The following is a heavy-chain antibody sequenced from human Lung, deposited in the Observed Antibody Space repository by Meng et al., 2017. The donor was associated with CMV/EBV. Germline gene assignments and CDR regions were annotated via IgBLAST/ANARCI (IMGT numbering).Heavy chain of an antibody. Sequence: GEXXKISCAAPGFTFSSYWMSWVRQAPGKGLGWVANIKQDGSEKYYVDSVKGRFTISRDNAKNSLYLQMNSLSDEDTAGYYCARDTRYDDAFDIWCQGTMVTVSS. D-gene: IGHD5-12*01. J-gene: IGHJ3*02. CDR1: GFTFSSYW. CDR3: ARDTRYDDAFDI. CDR2: IKQDGSEK. V-gene: IGHV3-7*01.